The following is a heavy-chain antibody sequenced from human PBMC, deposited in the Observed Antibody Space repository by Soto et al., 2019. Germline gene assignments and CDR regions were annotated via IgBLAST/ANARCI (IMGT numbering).Heavy chain of an antibody. CDR1: GDSMATGGHY. CDR3: ARDKDLQPTVWGF. Sequence: SETLSLTCTVSGDSMATGGHYYNWVRQVPGKGLEWIGYVYYSGATHYTPSLRARATISRDTSKNQFSLRLISVTAADTALYYCARDKDLQPTVWGFWGQGIQVTVSS. CDR2: VYYSGAT. D-gene: IGHD3-16*01. V-gene: IGHV4-31*03. J-gene: IGHJ4*02.